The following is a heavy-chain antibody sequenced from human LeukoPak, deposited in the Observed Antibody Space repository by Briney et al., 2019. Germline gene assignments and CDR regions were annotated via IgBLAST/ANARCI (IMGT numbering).Heavy chain of an antibody. CDR1: GGSISSSDYY. V-gene: IGHV4-39*07. Sequence: SETLSLTCAVSGGSISSSDYYWDWVRQPPGKGLEWIGSISYSGDTFYNSSLKSRVTISLDTSKTQFSLTLSSVTAADTAVYFCAREVVTQYLQMDVWGKGTTVAVSS. D-gene: IGHD3-22*01. CDR3: AREVVTQYLQMDV. J-gene: IGHJ6*03. CDR2: ISYSGDT.